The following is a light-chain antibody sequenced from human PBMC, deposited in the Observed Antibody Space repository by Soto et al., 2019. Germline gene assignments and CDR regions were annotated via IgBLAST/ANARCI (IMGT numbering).Light chain of an antibody. CDR2: WAS. V-gene: IGKV4-1*01. J-gene: IGKJ1*01. Sequence: DNVMTQSPDSLAVSLGERATIDCKSSQSVLYSSNNKNYLAWYQQKPGQPPKLLIYWASTRESGVPDRFSGSGSGTHFTLTISSLQAEDVAFYYCQQYYSSPPTFGQGTKVEI. CDR1: QSVLYSSNNKNY. CDR3: QQYYSSPPT.